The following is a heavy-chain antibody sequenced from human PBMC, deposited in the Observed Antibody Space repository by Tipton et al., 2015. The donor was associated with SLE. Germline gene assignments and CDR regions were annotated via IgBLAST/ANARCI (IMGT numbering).Heavy chain of an antibody. D-gene: IGHD3-22*01. CDR1: GYTFTDYF. CDR3: ARSGDSSGYYCPGAFDI. CDR2: INPNSGGT. J-gene: IGHJ3*02. V-gene: IGHV1-2*02. Sequence: QLVQSGPEVKKPGASVKVSCKASGYTFTDYFMHWVRQAPGQGLEWMGWINPNSGGTNYAQKFQGRVTMTRDTSVSTAYMELSSLRSGDTAVYYCARSGDSSGYYCPGAFDIWGQGTLVTVSS.